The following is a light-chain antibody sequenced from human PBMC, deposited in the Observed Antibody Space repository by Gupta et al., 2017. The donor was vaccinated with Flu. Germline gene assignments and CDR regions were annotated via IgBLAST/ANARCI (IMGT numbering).Light chain of an antibody. CDR1: SSEVGAYNY. CDR2: EVS. Sequence: QSALTQPPSASGSPGQSVTISRTGTSSEVGAYNYVSWYQQHPGNAPKLMIYEVSKRPSGVPDRFSGSKSGSRASLTVSGLQAEDEADYYCSSFAGSDNHVVFGGGTKLTVL. CDR3: SSFAGSDNHVV. V-gene: IGLV2-8*01. J-gene: IGLJ2*01.